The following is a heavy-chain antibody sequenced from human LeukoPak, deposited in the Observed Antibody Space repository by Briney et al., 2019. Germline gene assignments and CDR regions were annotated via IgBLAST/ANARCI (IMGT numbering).Heavy chain of an antibody. Sequence: PSETLSLTCTVSGDSISTTYYWGWIRQPPGKGLEWIGNIYYSGSAYYNPSLKGRVTISVDTSKNQFSLKLSSVTAADTAVYYCARHWRSSITAAANDYRGQGTLVTVS. CDR3: ARHWRSSITAAANDY. CDR2: IYYSGSA. CDR1: GDSISTTYY. J-gene: IGHJ4*02. V-gene: IGHV4-39*01. D-gene: IGHD6-13*01.